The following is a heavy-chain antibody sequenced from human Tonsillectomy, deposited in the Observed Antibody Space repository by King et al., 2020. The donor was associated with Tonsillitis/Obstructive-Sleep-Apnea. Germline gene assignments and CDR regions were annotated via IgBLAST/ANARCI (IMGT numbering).Heavy chain of an antibody. J-gene: IGHJ5*02. CDR3: SGKVVAATSWFDP. D-gene: IGHD2-15*01. Sequence: VQLVESGGGVVQPGRSLRLSCAASGFTFSSYGMHWVRQAPGKGLEWVAVIWYDGSNKYYADSVKGRFTISRDNSKNTLYLQMNSLRAEDTAVYYCSGKVVAATSWFDPWGQGTLVTVSS. CDR2: IWYDGSNK. CDR1: GFTFSSYG. V-gene: IGHV3-33*01.